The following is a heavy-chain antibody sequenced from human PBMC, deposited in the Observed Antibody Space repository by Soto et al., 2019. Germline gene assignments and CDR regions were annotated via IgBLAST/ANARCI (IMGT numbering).Heavy chain of an antibody. Sequence: QLQLQESGPGLVKPSETLSLTCTVSGGSISSSSYYWGWIRQPPGKGLEWIGSIYYSGSTYYNPSLKSRVTRPVDTSKNQYSLKLSAVTAADTAVYYCARQKGYCISTSCYGALFDYWGQGTLVTVSS. CDR1: GGSISSSSYY. CDR3: ARQKGYCISTSCYGALFDY. V-gene: IGHV4-39*01. CDR2: IYYSGST. D-gene: IGHD2-2*01. J-gene: IGHJ4*02.